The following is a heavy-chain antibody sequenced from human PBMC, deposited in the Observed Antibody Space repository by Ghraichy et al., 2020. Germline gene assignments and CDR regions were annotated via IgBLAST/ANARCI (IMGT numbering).Heavy chain of an antibody. CDR1: GGSFSGYY. J-gene: IGHJ4*02. V-gene: IGHV4-34*01. CDR3: ASGRTPARRYY. CDR2: INHSGST. D-gene: IGHD1-14*01. Sequence: SETLSLTCAVYGGSFSGYYWSWIRQPPGKGLEWIGEINHSGSTNYNPSLKSRVTISVDTSKNQFSLKLSSVTAADTAVYYCASGRTPARRYYWGQGTLVTVSS.